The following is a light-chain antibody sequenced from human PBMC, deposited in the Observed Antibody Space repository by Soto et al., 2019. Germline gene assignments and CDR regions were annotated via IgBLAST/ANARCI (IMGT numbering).Light chain of an antibody. Sequence: EIVLTQSPATLSLSPGESASLSCRASQSVKTYLSWFQHKPGQAPRLLIYGASNRATGIPARFSGSGLGTDFTLKISRVEAEDVGVYYCMQALQTPPYTFGQGTKLEIK. V-gene: IGKV3-11*01. J-gene: IGKJ2*01. CDR2: GAS. CDR3: MQALQTPPYT. CDR1: QSVKTY.